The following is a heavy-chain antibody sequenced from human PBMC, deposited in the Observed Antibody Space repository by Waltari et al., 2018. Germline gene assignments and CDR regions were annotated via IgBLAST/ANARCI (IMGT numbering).Heavy chain of an antibody. J-gene: IGHJ4*02. V-gene: IGHV3-53*01. Sequence: EVQLVESGGGLIQPGGSLRLSCVASGVTVSNNYMTWLRQAPGKGLELVSLLYGGGTTYYADTVRGRFTISRDGSKNTVYLQMNSLRAEDTAVYFCARNQVETALGYWGQGTLVTVSS. CDR2: LYGGGTT. CDR1: GVTVSNNY. CDR3: ARNQVETALGY. D-gene: IGHD2-21*02.